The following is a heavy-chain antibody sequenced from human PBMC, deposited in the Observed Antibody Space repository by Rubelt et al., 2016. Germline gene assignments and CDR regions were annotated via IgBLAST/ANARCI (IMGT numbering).Heavy chain of an antibody. V-gene: IGHV4-34*01. J-gene: IGHJ4*02. CDR2: INHSGRA. D-gene: IGHD6-19*01. CDR1: GGSFSGYY. CDR3: ARSGKQWDALDY. Sequence: QVQLQQWGAGLLKPSETLSLTCAVYGGSFSGYYCSWIRQPPGKGLEWIGEINHSGRANYNPSLKSRVTISVDTSKNEFSLKLSSGTAADTAVYYCARSGKQWDALDYWGQGTLVTVSS.